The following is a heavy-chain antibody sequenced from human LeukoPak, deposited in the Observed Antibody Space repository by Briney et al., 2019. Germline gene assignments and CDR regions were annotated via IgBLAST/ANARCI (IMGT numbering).Heavy chain of an antibody. V-gene: IGHV3-74*01. CDR2: INIDGSTT. CDR1: GFCFSSYW. Sequence: AGGSLRLSCAASGFCFSSYWMHWVRQAPGKGLVWVSRINIDGSTTTYADSVKGRSTISRDNAKHTLSLQMNSLRADDTAVYYCISDHTGHDDYWGQGTLVTVSS. D-gene: IGHD1-1*01. CDR3: ISDHTGHDDY. J-gene: IGHJ4*02.